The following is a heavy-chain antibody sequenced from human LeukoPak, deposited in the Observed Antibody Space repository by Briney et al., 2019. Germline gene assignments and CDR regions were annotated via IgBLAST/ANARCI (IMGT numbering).Heavy chain of an antibody. D-gene: IGHD3-10*01. CDR2: INEYGSTT. J-gene: IGHJ4*02. V-gene: IGHV3-74*01. CDR3: ARDVAGSGSR. CDR1: GFTFSIYW. Sequence: GGSLRLSCEASGFTFSIYWMHWVRQVPGKRLVRVSRINEYGSTTNYADSVKDRFIISRDNAKNTLYLQMNSLRAEDSAVYYCARDVAGSGSRWGQGTLVTVSS.